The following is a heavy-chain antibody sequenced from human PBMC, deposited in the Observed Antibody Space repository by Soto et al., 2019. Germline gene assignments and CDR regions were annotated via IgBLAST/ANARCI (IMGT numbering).Heavy chain of an antibody. J-gene: IGHJ1*01. CDR2: IYWDDDS. CDR3: APIPPFPVTTSAEYFQH. D-gene: IGHD4-17*01. CDR1: GFSLSTSGVG. V-gene: IGHV2-5*02. Sequence: QITLKESGPTLVKPTQTLTLTCTFSGFSLSTSGVGVGWIRQPPGKALEWLALIYWDDDSRYSPSLKSRLTITKDTSKNQVVLTMTNMAPVDTGTYYCAPIPPFPVTTSAEYFQHWGQGTLVTVSS.